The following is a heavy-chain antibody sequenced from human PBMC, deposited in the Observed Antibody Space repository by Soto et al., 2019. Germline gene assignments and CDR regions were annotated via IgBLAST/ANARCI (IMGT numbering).Heavy chain of an antibody. D-gene: IGHD6-6*01. V-gene: IGHV1-2*04. J-gene: IGHJ6*02. Sequence: ASVRVSCKASGYTFTGYYMHWVRQAPGQGLEWMGWINPNSGGTNYAQKFQGWVTMTRDTSISTAYMELSRLRSDDTAVYYCATSIAARYYGMDVSGQGTTVTVSS. CDR3: ATSIAARYYGMDV. CDR2: INPNSGGT. CDR1: GYTFTGYY.